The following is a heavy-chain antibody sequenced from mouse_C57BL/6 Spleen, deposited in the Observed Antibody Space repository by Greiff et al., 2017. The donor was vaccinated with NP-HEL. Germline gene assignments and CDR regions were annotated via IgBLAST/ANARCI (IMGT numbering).Heavy chain of an antibody. D-gene: IGHD4-1*01. CDR2: INPYNGGT. V-gene: IGHV1-19*01. J-gene: IGHJ1*03. CDR3: AREPNFNWEYFDV. Sequence: EVQLVESGPVLVKPGASVKMSCKASGYTFTDYYMNWVKQSHGKSLEWIGVINPYNGGTSYNQKFKGKATLTVDKSSSTAYMELNSLTSEDSAVYYCAREPNFNWEYFDVWGTGTTVTVSS. CDR1: GYTFTDYY.